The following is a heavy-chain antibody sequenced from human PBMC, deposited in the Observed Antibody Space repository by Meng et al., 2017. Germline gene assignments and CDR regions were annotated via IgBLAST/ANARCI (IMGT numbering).Heavy chain of an antibody. J-gene: IGHJ5*02. Sequence: ASVKVSCKASGYTFTSYGISWLRQAPGQGLEWMGWISAYNGNTNYAQKLQGRVTMTTDTSTSTAYMELRSLRSDDTAVYYCARALLSSGYLGHWFDPWGQGTLVTVSS. CDR2: ISAYNGNT. CDR3: ARALLSSGYLGHWFDP. V-gene: IGHV1-18*01. D-gene: IGHD3-22*01. CDR1: GYTFTSYG.